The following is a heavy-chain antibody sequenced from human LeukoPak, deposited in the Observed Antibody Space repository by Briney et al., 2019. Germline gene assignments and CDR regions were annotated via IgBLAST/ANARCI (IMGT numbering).Heavy chain of an antibody. CDR3: AKLCGHSISGTGVFDI. D-gene: IGHD3-16*01. J-gene: IGHJ3*02. Sequence: SETLSLTCSVSGGSISSYSWGWIRRPAGKGLEWMGRIQTSGATNYNPALNNRVTMSLDTSKNQLSLEVSSMTAADTAVYYCAKLCGHSISGTGVFDIWGQGTIVTVFS. CDR2: IQTSGAT. CDR1: GGSISSYS. V-gene: IGHV4-4*07.